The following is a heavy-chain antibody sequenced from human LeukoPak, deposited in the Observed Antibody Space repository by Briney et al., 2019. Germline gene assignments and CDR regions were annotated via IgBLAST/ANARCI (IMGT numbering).Heavy chain of an antibody. Sequence: PGGSLRLSCAASGFTLSNYWMSWVRQAPGKGPEWVANIKQDGSEKYYVDSVKGRFTISRDNAKNSLFLQMNSLRAEDTAVYYCARDRSLASWGQGTLVTVSS. CDR1: GFTLSNYW. J-gene: IGHJ5*02. V-gene: IGHV3-7*01. CDR3: ARDRSLAS. CDR2: IKQDGSEK.